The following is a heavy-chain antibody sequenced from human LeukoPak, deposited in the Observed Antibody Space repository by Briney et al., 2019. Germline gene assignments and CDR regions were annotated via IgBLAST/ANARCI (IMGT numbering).Heavy chain of an antibody. V-gene: IGHV3-23*01. CDR1: GLTFSSHA. J-gene: IGHJ4*02. CDR3: AKGASMVVVVDFDY. D-gene: IGHD3-22*01. Sequence: GSLRLSCAASGLTFSSHAMGWVRQAPGKGLEWVSAISGSGGDTYYADSVKGRFTISRDNSKNTLYLQMNSLRAEDTAVYYCAKGASMVVVVDFDYWGQGTLVTVSS. CDR2: ISGSGGDT.